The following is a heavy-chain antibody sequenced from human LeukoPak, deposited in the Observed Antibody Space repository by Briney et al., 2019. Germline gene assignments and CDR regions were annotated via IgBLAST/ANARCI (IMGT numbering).Heavy chain of an antibody. Sequence: ASVKVSCKVSGYTLTELSTHWVRQAPGKGLEWMGGFDPEDGKRIYAQKFQDRVTTTEDTSTDTAYMELRSLTSEDTAMYYCATALRLEALDLWGHGTMVTVSS. CDR1: GYTLTELS. J-gene: IGHJ3*01. V-gene: IGHV1-24*01. D-gene: IGHD3-3*01. CDR2: FDPEDGKR. CDR3: ATALRLEALDL.